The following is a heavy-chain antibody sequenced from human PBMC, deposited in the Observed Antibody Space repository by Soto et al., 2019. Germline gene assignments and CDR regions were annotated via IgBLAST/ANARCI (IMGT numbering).Heavy chain of an antibody. V-gene: IGHV4-30-4*01. D-gene: IGHD3-16*02. Sequence: SETLSLTCTVSGGSISSGDYYWSWIRQPPGKGLEWIGYIYYSGSTYYNPSLKSRVTISVDTSKNQFSLKLSSVTAADTAVYYCARAMRSKVGVWGSYRPYYFDYWGQGTLVTVSS. CDR1: GGSISSGDYY. J-gene: IGHJ4*02. CDR2: IYYSGST. CDR3: ARAMRSKVGVWGSYRPYYFDY.